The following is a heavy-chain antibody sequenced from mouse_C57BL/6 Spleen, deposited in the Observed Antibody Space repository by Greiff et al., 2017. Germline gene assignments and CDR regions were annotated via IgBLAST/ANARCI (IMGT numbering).Heavy chain of an antibody. D-gene: IGHD2-4*01. J-gene: IGHJ1*03. CDR2: INPSTGGT. CDR1: GYSFTGYY. Sequence: EVKLQQSGPELVKPGASVKISCKASGYSFTGYYMNWVKQSPEKSLEWIGEINPSTGGTTYNQKFKSKATLTVDKSSSTAYMQLKSLTSEDSAVYYCARGGLRQGYFDVWGTGTTVTVSS. V-gene: IGHV1-42*01. CDR3: ARGGLRQGYFDV.